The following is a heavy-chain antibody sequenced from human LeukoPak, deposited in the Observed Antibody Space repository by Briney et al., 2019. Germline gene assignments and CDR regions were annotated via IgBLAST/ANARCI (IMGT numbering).Heavy chain of an antibody. Sequence: GGSLRLSCAASGFTFSSYAMHWVRQAPGKGLEWVAVISYDGSNKYYADSVKGRFTISRDNSKNTLYLQMNSLRAEDTAVYYCARDLCSSGYYPFDYWGQGTLVTVSS. CDR3: ARDLCSSGYYPFDY. D-gene: IGHD3-22*01. V-gene: IGHV3-30-3*01. CDR1: GFTFSSYA. CDR2: ISYDGSNK. J-gene: IGHJ4*02.